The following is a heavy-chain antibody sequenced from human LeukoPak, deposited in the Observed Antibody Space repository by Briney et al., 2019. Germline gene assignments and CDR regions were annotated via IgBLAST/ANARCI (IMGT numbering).Heavy chain of an antibody. CDR1: GFTFSSYA. Sequence: GGSLRPSCAASGFTFSSYAMSWVRQAPGKGLEWVSTISGSGGSTYYADSAKGRFTISRDNSKNTLYLQMNSLRAEDTAVYYCAKDGGVRGVIDAFDIWGQGTMVTVSS. J-gene: IGHJ3*02. V-gene: IGHV3-23*01. CDR2: ISGSGGST. D-gene: IGHD3-10*01. CDR3: AKDGGVRGVIDAFDI.